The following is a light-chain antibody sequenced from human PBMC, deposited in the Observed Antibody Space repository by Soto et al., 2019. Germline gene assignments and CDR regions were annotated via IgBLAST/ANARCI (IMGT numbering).Light chain of an antibody. V-gene: IGKV3-20*01. CDR3: QQYGSPLT. CDR1: QSVTSSY. CDR2: GAS. Sequence: EIVLTHSPGTLSLSPGERSTLSCRASQSVTSSYLAWYQQKPGQAPRLLIYGASSRATGIPDRFSGSGSGTDFTLTISRLEPEDLAVYYCQQYGSPLTFGGGTKVDIK. J-gene: IGKJ4*01.